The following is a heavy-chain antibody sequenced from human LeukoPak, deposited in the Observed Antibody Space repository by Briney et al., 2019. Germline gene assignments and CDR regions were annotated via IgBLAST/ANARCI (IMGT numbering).Heavy chain of an antibody. D-gene: IGHD3-22*01. Sequence: KPSETLSLTCTVAGGSISSYYWSWIRQPAGKGLEWIGRIYTSGSTNYNPSLKSRFTMSVDTSKNQFSLKLSSVTAADTAVYYCARFITKSNWFDPWGQGTLVTVSS. CDR1: GGSISSYY. J-gene: IGHJ5*02. V-gene: IGHV4-4*07. CDR2: IYTSGST. CDR3: ARFITKSNWFDP.